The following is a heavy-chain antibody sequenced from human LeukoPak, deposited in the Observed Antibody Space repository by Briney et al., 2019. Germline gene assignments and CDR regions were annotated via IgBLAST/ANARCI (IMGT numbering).Heavy chain of an antibody. D-gene: IGHD1-7*01. CDR2: INPNSGGT. CDR3: ARVSGELSAYDAFDI. Sequence: APVKVSCKASGYTFTGYYMHWVRQAPGQGLEWMGWINPNSGGTNYAQKFQGRVTMTRDTSISTAYMELSRLRSDDTAVYYCARVSGELSAYDAFDIWGQGTMVTVSS. V-gene: IGHV1-2*02. CDR1: GYTFTGYY. J-gene: IGHJ3*02.